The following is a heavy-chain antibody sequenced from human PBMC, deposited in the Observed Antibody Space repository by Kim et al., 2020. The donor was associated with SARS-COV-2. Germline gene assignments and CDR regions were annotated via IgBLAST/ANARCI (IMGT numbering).Heavy chain of an antibody. Sequence: YADSVKGRFTISRDNSKNTLYLQMNILRAEDTAVYYCATLEFTPGAGIDYWGQGTLVTVSS. V-gene: IGHV3-23*01. CDR3: ATLEFTPGAGIDY. D-gene: IGHD1-1*01. J-gene: IGHJ4*02.